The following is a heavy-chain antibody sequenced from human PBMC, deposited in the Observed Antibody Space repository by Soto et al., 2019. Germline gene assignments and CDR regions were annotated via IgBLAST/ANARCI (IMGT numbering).Heavy chain of an antibody. Sequence: EVQLVESGGALVKPGGSLTLSCAASGFTFSHAWMNWVRHVPGKGLEWVGRIRSNIDGATTDYAAPVKGRFSISRDDSKNTVFLQMNSLKTEHTGVYYCTTWGYFLTDYSRWGQGALVTVSS. CDR3: TTWGYFLTDYSR. D-gene: IGHD3-9*01. V-gene: IGHV3-15*02. CDR1: GFTFSHAW. CDR2: IRSNIDGATT. J-gene: IGHJ4*02.